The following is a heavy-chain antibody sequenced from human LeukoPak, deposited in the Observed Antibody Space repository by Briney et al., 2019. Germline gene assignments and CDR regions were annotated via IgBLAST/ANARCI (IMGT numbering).Heavy chain of an antibody. CDR3: ARDGQQLVNGY. Sequence: ASVKVSCKASGYIFTGYYMHWVRQAPGQGLEWMGWINPNSGDTNYAQKFQGRVTMTRDTSITTAYMELSRLKSDDTAVYYCARDGQQLVNGYWGQGTLVTVSS. D-gene: IGHD6-13*01. CDR2: INPNSGDT. CDR1: GYIFTGYY. V-gene: IGHV1-2*02. J-gene: IGHJ4*02.